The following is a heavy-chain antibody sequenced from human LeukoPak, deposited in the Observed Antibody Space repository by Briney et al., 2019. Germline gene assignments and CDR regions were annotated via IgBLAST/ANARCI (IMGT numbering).Heavy chain of an antibody. J-gene: IGHJ4*02. V-gene: IGHV1-2*02. CDR1: GYTFTGYY. CDR3: ARAYYGSGSYYSFDY. CDR2: INPNSGGT. Sequence: ASVKVSCKASGYTFTGYYMHWVRQAPGQGLEWMGWINPNSGGTNYAQKFQGRVTMTRDTSISTAYMELSRLRSDDTAVYYCARAYYGSGSYYSFDYWGQGTLVTVSS. D-gene: IGHD3-10*01.